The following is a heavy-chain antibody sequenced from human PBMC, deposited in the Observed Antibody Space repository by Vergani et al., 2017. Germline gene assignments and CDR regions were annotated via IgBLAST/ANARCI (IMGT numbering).Heavy chain of an antibody. CDR3: ARGHPVGSY. D-gene: IGHD1-26*01. CDR2: IKGDGSAK. Sequence: VLLVESGGGVVQPGLSLRLSCEASGFLFSSYGMHWVRQAPGKGLEWVAAIKGDGSAKQYVESVKGRFTISRDNAKSSLYLQMNSLRVADTAVYYCARGHPVGSYWGQGTLVTVSS. CDR1: GFLFSSYG. V-gene: IGHV3-7*01. J-gene: IGHJ4*02.